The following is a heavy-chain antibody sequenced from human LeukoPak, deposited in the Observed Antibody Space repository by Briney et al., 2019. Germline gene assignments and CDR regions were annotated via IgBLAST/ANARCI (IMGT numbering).Heavy chain of an antibody. J-gene: IGHJ6*02. V-gene: IGHV4-34*01. D-gene: IGHD2-8*01. CDR2: INHSGST. CDR3: ARVMAPTYYYYGMDV. CDR1: GGSFSGYY. Sequence: SETLSLTFAVYGGSFSGYYWSWIRQPPGKGLEWIGEINHSGSTNYNPSLKSRVTISVDTSKNQFSLKLSSVTAADTAVYYCARVMAPTYYYYGMDVWGQGTTVTVSS.